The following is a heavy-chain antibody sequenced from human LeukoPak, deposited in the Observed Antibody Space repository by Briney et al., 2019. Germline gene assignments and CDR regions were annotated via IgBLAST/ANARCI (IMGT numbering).Heavy chain of an antibody. D-gene: IGHD6-13*01. CDR3: AGDGDRTSWYYY. J-gene: IGHJ4*02. CDR2: MYSSGSI. Sequence: PSETLSLTCTVSGASISSWYWSWIRQPAGKGPEWLGHMYSSGSIKYNPSLKSRVTISVDKSKNQFSLKLSSVTAADTAVYYCAGDGDRTSWYYYWGQGTLVTVSS. V-gene: IGHV4-4*07. CDR1: GASISSWY.